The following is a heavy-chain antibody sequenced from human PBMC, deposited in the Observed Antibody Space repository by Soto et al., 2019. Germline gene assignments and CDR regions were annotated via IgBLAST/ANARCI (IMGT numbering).Heavy chain of an antibody. V-gene: IGHV3-11*01. J-gene: IGHJ4*02. CDR2: MSGSGTNV. D-gene: IGHD2-8*02. CDR3: ATSLVFDF. Sequence: QVQLVESGGGLVRPGGSLRLSCAASGFTFSDYYMSWIRQSPGKGLEWLALMSGSGTNVFYADSVKGRFTISRDNAKNSRFLPMDSLTAEDTAVYYCATSLVFDFWGLGTLVSVSS. CDR1: GFTFSDYY.